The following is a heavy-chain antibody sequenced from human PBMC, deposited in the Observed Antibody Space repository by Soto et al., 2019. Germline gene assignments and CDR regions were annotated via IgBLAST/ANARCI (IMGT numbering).Heavy chain of an antibody. CDR3: ARRQIPPPTRGAANARGGMDV. CDR2: IWYDGSNK. CDR1: GFTFSSYG. Sequence: GGSLILSCAASGFTFSSYGMHWVRQAPGKGLEWVAVIWYDGSNKYYADSVKGRFTISRDNSKNTLYLQMSSLRAEDTAVYYCARRQIPPPTRGAANARGGMDVWGQGTTVTVSS. J-gene: IGHJ6*02. D-gene: IGHD6-13*01. V-gene: IGHV3-33*01.